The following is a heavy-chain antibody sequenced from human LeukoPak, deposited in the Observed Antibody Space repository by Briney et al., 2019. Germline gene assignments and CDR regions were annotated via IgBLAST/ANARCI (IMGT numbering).Heavy chain of an antibody. CDR1: GGTFISYA. V-gene: IGHV1-2*02. Sequence: ASVKVSCKASGGTFISYAISWVRQAPGQGLEWMGWINPNSGGTNYAQKFQGRVTMTRDTSISTAYMELSRLRSDDTAVYYCARDRSERSNYFYYWGQGTLVTVSS. D-gene: IGHD3-10*01. CDR3: ARDRSERSNYFYY. J-gene: IGHJ4*02. CDR2: INPNSGGT.